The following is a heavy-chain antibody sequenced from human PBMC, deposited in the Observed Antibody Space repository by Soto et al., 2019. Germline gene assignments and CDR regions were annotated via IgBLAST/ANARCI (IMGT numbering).Heavy chain of an antibody. CDR1: GFTFSSYG. V-gene: IGHV3-33*01. CDR2: IWYDGSNK. Sequence: QVQLVASGGGVVQPGRSLRLSCAASGFTFSSYGMHWVRQAPGKGLEWVSVIWYDGSNKYYADSVKGRFTISRDNSKNTLYLQMNSLRAEDRAVYYCARVHHYYGSGSYDTDAFDIWGQGTIGTFS. CDR3: ARVHHYYGSGSYDTDAFDI. J-gene: IGHJ3*02. D-gene: IGHD3-10*01.